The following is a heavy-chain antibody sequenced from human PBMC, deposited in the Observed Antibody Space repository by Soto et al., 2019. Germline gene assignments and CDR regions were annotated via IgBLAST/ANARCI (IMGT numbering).Heavy chain of an antibody. V-gene: IGHV3-33*01. CDR1: GFTFSSYG. J-gene: IGHJ4*02. D-gene: IGHD6-13*01. CDR2: IWYDGSNK. CDR3: ARGPYSSSHMVPLGYFDY. Sequence: GGSLRLSCAASGFTFSSYGMHWVRQAPGKGLEWVAVIWYDGSNKYYADSVKGRFTISRDNSKNTLYLQMNSLRAEDTAVYYCARGPYSSSHMVPLGYFDYWGQGTLVTVSS.